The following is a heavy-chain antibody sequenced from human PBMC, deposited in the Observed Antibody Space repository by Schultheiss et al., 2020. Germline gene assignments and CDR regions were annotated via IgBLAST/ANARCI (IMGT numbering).Heavy chain of an antibody. J-gene: IGHJ5*02. CDR2: IYYSGST. CDR3: ARIYRTGANWFDP. V-gene: IGHV4-31*03. D-gene: IGHD1-26*01. Sequence: SATLSLTCTVSGGSISSGGYYWSWIRQHPGKGLEWIGYIYYSGSTYYNPSLKSRVTISVDTSKNQFSLKLSSVTAADTAVYYCARIYRTGANWFDPWGQGTLVTVAS. CDR1: GGSISSGGYY.